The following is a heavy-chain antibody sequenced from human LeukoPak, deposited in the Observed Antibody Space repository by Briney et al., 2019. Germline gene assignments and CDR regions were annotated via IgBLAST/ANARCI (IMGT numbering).Heavy chain of an antibody. CDR3: AKRPSDYGDYVSYFDY. CDR1: GFSFISYG. V-gene: IGHV3-30*18. CDR2: ISDDGRSK. J-gene: IGHJ4*02. Sequence: QPGGSLRLSCAASGFSFISYGMHWVRQAPGKGLEWVGVISDDGRSKDYADSVKGRFTISRDNSKDTLYLQMNGLRDEDTAVYYCAKRPSDYGDYVSYFDYWGQGTLVTVSS. D-gene: IGHD4-17*01.